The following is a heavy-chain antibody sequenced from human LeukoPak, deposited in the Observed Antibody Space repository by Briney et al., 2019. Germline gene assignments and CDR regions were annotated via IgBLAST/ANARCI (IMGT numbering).Heavy chain of an antibody. D-gene: IGHD5-18*01. V-gene: IGHV3-20*04. CDR3: ARLDTAMASFDY. J-gene: IGHJ4*02. Sequence: GGSLRLSCAASGFILDDYGMTWVRQVPGKGLEWVSGINWNGASRAYSDSVKGRFTISRDNGRNSLYLEMNSLRAEDTAVYYCARLDTAMASFDYWGQGTLVTVSS. CDR1: GFILDDYG. CDR2: INWNGASR.